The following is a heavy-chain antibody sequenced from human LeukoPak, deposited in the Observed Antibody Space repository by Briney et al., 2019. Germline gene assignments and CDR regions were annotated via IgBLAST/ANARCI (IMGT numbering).Heavy chain of an antibody. D-gene: IGHD6-19*01. J-gene: IGHJ6*03. Sequence: PSQTLSLTCTVSGGSISSGSYYWSWIRQPAGKGLEWIGRIYTSGSTNYNPSLKSRVTMSVDTSKNQFSLKLSSVTAADTAVYYCARTLAVAGHDPFQYYYYYYMDVWGKGTTVTVSS. V-gene: IGHV4-61*02. CDR2: IYTSGST. CDR1: GGSISSGSYY. CDR3: ARTLAVAGHDPFQYYYYYYMDV.